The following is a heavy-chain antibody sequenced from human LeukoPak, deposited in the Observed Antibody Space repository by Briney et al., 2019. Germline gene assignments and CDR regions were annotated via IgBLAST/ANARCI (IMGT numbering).Heavy chain of an antibody. Sequence: GGSLRLSCAASGFTFSSYGMHWVRQAPGKGLEWVAVIWYDGSIKYHADSVKGRFTISRDNSKNTVYLQMNSLRGEDTAVYYCARDFGTLGYCSGGRCYSGFDMWGQGTMVTVSS. J-gene: IGHJ3*02. V-gene: IGHV3-33*01. CDR2: IWYDGSIK. CDR3: ARDFGTLGYCSGGRCYSGFDM. D-gene: IGHD2-15*01. CDR1: GFTFSSYG.